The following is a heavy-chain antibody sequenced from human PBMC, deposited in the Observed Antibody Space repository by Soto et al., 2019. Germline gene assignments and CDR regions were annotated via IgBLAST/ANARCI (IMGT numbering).Heavy chain of an antibody. CDR1: GFTFSSYA. CDR2: ISSNGGST. Sequence: GGSLRLSCAASGFTFSSYAMHWVRQAPGKGLEYVSAISSNGGSTYYANSVKGRFTISRDNSKNTLYLQMGSLRAEDMAVYYCARGSELEGRTFDIWGQGTMVTVSS. CDR3: ARGSELEGRTFDI. J-gene: IGHJ3*02. D-gene: IGHD1-1*01. V-gene: IGHV3-64*01.